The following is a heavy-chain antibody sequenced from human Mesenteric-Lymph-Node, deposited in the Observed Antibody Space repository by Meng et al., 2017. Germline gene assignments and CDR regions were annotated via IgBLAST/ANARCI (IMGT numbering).Heavy chain of an antibody. CDR3: ARLPPHCSSPNCPFDY. Sequence: EVQLVASGGGLIQPGGSLRLPCAASGFTVSSNYLSWVRQAPGKGLEWVSLLYSGGSTYYAGSVKGRFTISRDNSKNMLYLQMNTLRADDTAVYYCARLPPHCSSPNCPFDYWGQGTLVTVSS. CDR1: GFTVSSNY. D-gene: IGHD2-2*01. J-gene: IGHJ4*02. CDR2: LYSGGST. V-gene: IGHV3-53*01.